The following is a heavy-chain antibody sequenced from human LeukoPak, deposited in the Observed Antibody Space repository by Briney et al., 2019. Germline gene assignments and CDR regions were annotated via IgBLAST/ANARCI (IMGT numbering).Heavy chain of an antibody. CDR3: ARDGACSSDGCQNFDY. J-gene: IGHJ4*02. CDR2: INPYSGVT. D-gene: IGHD2-2*01. Sequence: ASVKVSCKASGYTFTGYYIHWVRQAPGQGLEWMGWINPYSGVTNYAQQFQGRITMTTDTSINTAYMDLNSLRSDDTAVYYCARDGACSSDGCQNFDYWGQGTLVTVSS. V-gene: IGHV1-2*02. CDR1: GYTFTGYY.